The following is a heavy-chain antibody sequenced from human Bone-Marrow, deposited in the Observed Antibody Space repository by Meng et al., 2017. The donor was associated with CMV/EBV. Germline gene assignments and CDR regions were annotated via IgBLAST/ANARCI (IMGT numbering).Heavy chain of an antibody. CDR1: GFTFSSYW. J-gene: IGHJ6*02. CDR3: ARDSIYGMDV. CDR2: IKQDGSEK. D-gene: IGHD3-3*01. V-gene: IGHV3-7*01. Sequence: GESLKISCAASGFTFSSYWMSWVRQAPGKGLEWVANIKQDGSEKYYVDSVKGRFTISRDNAKNSLYLQMNSLRAEDTAVYYCARDSIYGMDVWGQRTTVTASS.